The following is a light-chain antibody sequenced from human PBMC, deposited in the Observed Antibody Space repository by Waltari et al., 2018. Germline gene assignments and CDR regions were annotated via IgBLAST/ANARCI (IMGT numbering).Light chain of an antibody. Sequence: EIVLTQSPATLSLSPGERATLSCRASQSVGTYLAWSQQKPGQAPRLLISDAAYRASGIPARFSGSGSGTDFTLTISSLEPEDFAIYYCQQRTDWPPLTFGGGTKVEIK. V-gene: IGKV3-11*01. CDR2: DAA. J-gene: IGKJ4*01. CDR3: QQRTDWPPLT. CDR1: QSVGTY.